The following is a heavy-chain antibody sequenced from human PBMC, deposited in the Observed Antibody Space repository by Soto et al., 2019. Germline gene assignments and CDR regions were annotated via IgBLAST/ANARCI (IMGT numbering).Heavy chain of an antibody. CDR2: ISGSGGST. V-gene: IGHV3-23*01. Sequence: QPGGSLRLSCAASGFTFSSYAMSWVRQAPGKGLEWVSAISGSGGSTYYADSVKGRFTISRDNSKNTLYLQMNSLRAEDAAVYYCAKDDIVVVPAAIIEYYYYYGMDVWGQGTTVTVSS. J-gene: IGHJ6*02. CDR3: AKDDIVVVPAAIIEYYYYYGMDV. CDR1: GFTFSSYA. D-gene: IGHD2-2*02.